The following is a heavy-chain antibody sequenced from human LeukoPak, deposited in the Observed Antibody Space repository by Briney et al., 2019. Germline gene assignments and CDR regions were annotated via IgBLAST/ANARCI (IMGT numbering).Heavy chain of an antibody. Sequence: ASVEVSCKASGYTFTGYYMHWVRQAPGQGLEWMGWINPNSGGTNYAQKFQGRVTMTRDTSISTAYMELSRLRSDDTAVYYCARNPRITIFGVVILGGEYNWFDPWGQGTLVTVSS. CDR3: ARNPRITIFGVVILGGEYNWFDP. V-gene: IGHV1-2*02. CDR1: GYTFTGYY. D-gene: IGHD3-3*01. J-gene: IGHJ5*02. CDR2: INPNSGGT.